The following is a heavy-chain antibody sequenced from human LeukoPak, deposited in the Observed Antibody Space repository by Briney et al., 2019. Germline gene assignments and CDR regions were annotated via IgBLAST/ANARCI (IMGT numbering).Heavy chain of an antibody. CDR2: IYYSGST. V-gene: IGHV4-59*12. D-gene: IGHD6-19*01. J-gene: IGHJ4*02. CDR3: ARVKGAVVGTVDY. CDR1: GGSISSYY. Sequence: SETLSLTCTVSGGSISSYYWSWIRQPPGKGLEWIGYIYYSGSTNYNPSLKSRVTISVDTSKNQFSLKLSSVTAADTAVYYCARVKGAVVGTVDYWGQGTLVTVS.